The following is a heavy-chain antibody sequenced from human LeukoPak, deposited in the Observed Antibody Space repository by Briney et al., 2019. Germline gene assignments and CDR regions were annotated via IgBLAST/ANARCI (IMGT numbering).Heavy chain of an antibody. CDR1: GGSISSGGYY. Sequence: SETLSLTCTVSGGSISSGGYYWSWIRQHPGKGLEWIGYIYYSGSTYYNPSLKSRVTISVDTSKNQFSLKLSSVTAADTAVYYCARHSHSVLRFLEYVAPSLDYWGQGTLVTVSS. D-gene: IGHD3-3*01. V-gene: IGHV4-31*03. CDR3: ARHSHSVLRFLEYVAPSLDY. CDR2: IYYSGST. J-gene: IGHJ4*02.